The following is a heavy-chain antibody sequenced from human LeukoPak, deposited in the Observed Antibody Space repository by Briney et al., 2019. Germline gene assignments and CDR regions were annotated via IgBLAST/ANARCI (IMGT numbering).Heavy chain of an antibody. CDR3: AKHFLVFLWFGELLSGENYFDY. Sequence: GGSLRLSCAASGFTFSSYAMSWVRQAPGKGLEWVSAISGSGGSTYYADSVKGRFTISRDNSKNTLYLQMNSLRAEDTAVYYCAKHFLVFLWFGELLSGENYFDYWGQGTLVTVSS. J-gene: IGHJ4*02. CDR1: GFTFSSYA. V-gene: IGHV3-23*01. D-gene: IGHD3-10*01. CDR2: ISGSGGST.